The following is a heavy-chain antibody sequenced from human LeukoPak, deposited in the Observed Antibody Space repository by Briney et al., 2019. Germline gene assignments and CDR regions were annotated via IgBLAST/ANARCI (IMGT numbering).Heavy chain of an antibody. V-gene: IGHV3-53*01. D-gene: IGHD3-22*01. CDR1: GFNVTSNY. CDR3: AKDVHITMIVVVSNDAFDI. Sequence: GGSLRLSCAASGFNVTSNYMSWVRQAPGKGLEWVSLIYSGGSAYYADSVKGRFTISRDNSKNTLYLQMNSLRAEDTAVYYCAKDVHITMIVVVSNDAFDIWGQGTMVTVSS. CDR2: IYSGGSA. J-gene: IGHJ3*02.